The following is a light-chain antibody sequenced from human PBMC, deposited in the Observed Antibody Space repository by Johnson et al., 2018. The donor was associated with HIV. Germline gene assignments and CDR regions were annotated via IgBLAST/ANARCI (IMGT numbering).Light chain of an antibody. Sequence: QSVLTQPPSVSAAPGQKVTISCSGSSSNIGNNYISWYQQFPGTAPKLLIYENNRRPSGIPDRFSGSKSGTSATLDITGLQTGDEADYYCGTWDSGLSAGGVFGTGTKVTVL. J-gene: IGLJ1*01. CDR1: SSNIGNNY. CDR2: ENN. CDR3: GTWDSGLSAGGV. V-gene: IGLV1-51*02.